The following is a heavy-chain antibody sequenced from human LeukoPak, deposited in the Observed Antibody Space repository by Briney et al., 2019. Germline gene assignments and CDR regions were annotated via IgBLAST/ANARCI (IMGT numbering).Heavy chain of an antibody. D-gene: IGHD6-25*01. CDR3: VSSRIAAALPFDY. V-gene: IGHV3-23*01. CDR1: GFTFSRYA. Sequence: GGSLRLSCAASGFTFSRYAMSWVRRAPGKGLEWVSTISGSGGTTYNADSVKGRFTISRDNAKNSLYLQMNSLRAEDTAVYSCVSSRIAAALPFDYWGQGTLVTVSS. J-gene: IGHJ4*02. CDR2: ISGSGGTT.